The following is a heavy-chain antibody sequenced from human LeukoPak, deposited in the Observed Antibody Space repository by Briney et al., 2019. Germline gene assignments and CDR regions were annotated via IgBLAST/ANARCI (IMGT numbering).Heavy chain of an antibody. D-gene: IGHD3-9*01. CDR2: ISSSSSYI. Sequence: GGSLRLSCAASGFTFSSHSMNWVRQAPGKGLEWVSSISSSSSYIYYADSVKGRFTISRDNAKNSLYLQMNSLRAEDTAVYYCARDRGGYDILTGYYYYYYGMDVWAKGPRSPSPQ. CDR3: ARDRGGYDILTGYYYYYYGMDV. J-gene: IGHJ6*04. CDR1: GFTFSSHS. V-gene: IGHV3-21*01.